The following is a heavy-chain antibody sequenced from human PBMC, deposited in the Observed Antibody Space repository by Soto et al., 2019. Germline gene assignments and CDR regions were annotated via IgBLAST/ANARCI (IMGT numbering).Heavy chain of an antibody. V-gene: IGHV6-1*01. J-gene: IGHJ6*02. D-gene: IGHD6-6*01. CDR1: GDSVSSHSAA. Sequence: SHTLALTCAISGDSVSSHSAAWNWSRQSPSRGLEGRGRTYYRSKWYNDYAVSVKSRITINPDTSKNQFSLQLNSVTPEDTAVYYCARDRRYSSSAGGYYYYYYAMDVWGQGTTVTVSS. CDR3: ARDRRYSSSAGGYYYYYYAMDV. CDR2: TYYRSKWYN.